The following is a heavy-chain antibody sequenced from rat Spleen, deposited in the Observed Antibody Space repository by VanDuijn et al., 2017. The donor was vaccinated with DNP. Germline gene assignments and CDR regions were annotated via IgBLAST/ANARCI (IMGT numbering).Heavy chain of an antibody. J-gene: IGHJ4*01. CDR2: IASGGNT. CDR1: GFSLTDYN. D-gene: IGHD1-2*01. Sequence: QVQLRVSGPGMVQPSQTLSLTCTVSGFSLTDYNIVWVRQPPGKALEWIAAIASGGNTFYNSGLKSRLRISRDTSKSQVFLQMNSLQTEDSAIYYCTRDYYRRYIYHWAMDAWGQGTSVTVSS. V-gene: IGHV2S12*01. CDR3: TRDYYRRYIYHWAMDA.